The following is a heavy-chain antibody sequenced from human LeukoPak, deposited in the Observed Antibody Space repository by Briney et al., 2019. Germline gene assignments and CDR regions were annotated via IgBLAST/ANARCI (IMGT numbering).Heavy chain of an antibody. D-gene: IGHD2-2*01. Sequence: GGSLTLSCAASGFDFCTYPKHWARVTRGKGLEFVSAISKRGDDTSYGNDVKGRFTISRDNIKNTVDLEMGSLRVDDTGIYYCARIPEYWGQGTVVTASS. J-gene: IGHJ1*01. CDR3: ARIPEY. V-gene: IGHV3-64*01. CDR2: ISKRGDDT. CDR1: GFDFCTYP.